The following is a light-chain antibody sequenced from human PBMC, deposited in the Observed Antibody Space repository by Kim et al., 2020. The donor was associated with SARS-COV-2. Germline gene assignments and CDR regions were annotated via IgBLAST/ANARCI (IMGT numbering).Light chain of an antibody. CDR1: QGMRSW. CDR2: TAS. V-gene: IGKV1D-12*01. CDR3: PQANRFPLT. Sequence: ATVGDRETDNCRESQGMRSWLAWYQQKPGTAPKLLIYTASSLRSGVPSRFSGSRFGTDFTLTIRRLQPEDFGTYYCPQANRFPLTFGGGTQVDIK. J-gene: IGKJ4*01.